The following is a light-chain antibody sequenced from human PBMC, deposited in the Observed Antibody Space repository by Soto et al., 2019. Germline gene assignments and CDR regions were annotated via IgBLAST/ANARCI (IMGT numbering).Light chain of an antibody. Sequence: EIVMTQSPVTLSVSPGERVTLSCRASQSISNSLAWYQEKPGQAPRLLIYAASTRHTGIPARFSGSGSGTEFTLTITSLQSEDFAVYYCQQYYNCPWTFGQGTKVEI. J-gene: IGKJ1*01. CDR2: AAS. V-gene: IGKV3-15*01. CDR1: QSISNS. CDR3: QQYYNCPWT.